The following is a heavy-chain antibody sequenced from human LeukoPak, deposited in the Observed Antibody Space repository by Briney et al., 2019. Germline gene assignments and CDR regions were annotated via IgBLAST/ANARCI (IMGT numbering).Heavy chain of an antibody. V-gene: IGHV3-48*03. J-gene: IGHJ6*03. Sequence: GGSLRLSCAASGFTFSSYETNWVRQAPGKGLEWVSYISSSGSTIYYADSVKGRFTISRDNAKNSLYLQMNSLRAEDTALYYCAREGAYYDILTGYWENYYYMDVWGKGTTVTVSS. CDR2: ISSSGSTI. CDR1: GFTFSSYE. CDR3: AREGAYYDILTGYWENYYYMDV. D-gene: IGHD3-9*01.